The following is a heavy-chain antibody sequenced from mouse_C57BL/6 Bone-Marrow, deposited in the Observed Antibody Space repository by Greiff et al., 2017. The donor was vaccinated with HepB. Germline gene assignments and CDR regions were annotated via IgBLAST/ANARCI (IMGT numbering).Heavy chain of an antibody. CDR3: AKGYLTLRIRY. CDR2: IDPSDSYT. V-gene: IGHV1-50*01. J-gene: IGHJ3*01. D-gene: IGHD3-2*02. Sequence: QVQLQQPGAELVKPGASVKLSCKASGYTFTSYWMQWVKQRPGQGLEWIGEIDPSDSYTNYNQKFKGKATLTVDTSSSTAYMQLSSLTSEDSAVYYCAKGYLTLRIRYGGRGTLVTVS. CDR1: GYTFTSYW.